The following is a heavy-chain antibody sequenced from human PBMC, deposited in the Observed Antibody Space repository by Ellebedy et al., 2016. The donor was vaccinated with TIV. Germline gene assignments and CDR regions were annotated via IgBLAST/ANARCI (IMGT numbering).Heavy chain of an antibody. V-gene: IGHV3-21*01. J-gene: IGHJ5*02. Sequence: GESLKISXAPSGFTFSSYSMNWVRQAPGKGLEWVSSISISSSYRYYADSVKGRFTISRDNAKNSLYLQMNSLRAEDTAVYYYASGGVPAALDWFDPWGQGTLVTVSS. CDR2: ISISSSYR. D-gene: IGHD2-2*01. CDR1: GFTFSSYS. CDR3: ASGGVPAALDWFDP.